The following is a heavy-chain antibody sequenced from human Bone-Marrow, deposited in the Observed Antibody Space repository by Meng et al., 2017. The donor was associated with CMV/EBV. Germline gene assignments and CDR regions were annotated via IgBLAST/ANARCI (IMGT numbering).Heavy chain of an antibody. CDR3: ARGRSCINNIWYDDHNFFGP. Sequence: GSLRLSCSLSGDSISSFYWSWIRQPPGKGLEWVGSVFSTGDTKYNPSLKPRLTLSFDTSTNQVSLRLVSLNIADSATYYCARGRSCINNIWYDDHNFFGPWGQGTLVTVSS. J-gene: IGHJ5*01. CDR1: GDSISSFY. D-gene: IGHD1-20*01. CDR2: VFSTGDT. V-gene: IGHV4-59*01.